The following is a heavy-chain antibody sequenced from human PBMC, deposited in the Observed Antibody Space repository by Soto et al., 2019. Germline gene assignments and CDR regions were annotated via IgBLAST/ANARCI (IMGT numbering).Heavy chain of an antibody. J-gene: IGHJ4*02. V-gene: IGHV4-30-2*01. CDR3: ARGMTTVTTLDY. D-gene: IGHD4-4*01. CDR1: GGSISSGGYS. CDR2: IYHSGST. Sequence: QLQLQESGSGLVKPSQTLSLTCAVSGGSISSGGYSWSWIRQPPGKGLEWIGYIYHSGSTYYNPSLNSLITISVDRSKNQFSLKLSSVTAAETAVYYCARGMTTVTTLDYWGQGTLVTVSS.